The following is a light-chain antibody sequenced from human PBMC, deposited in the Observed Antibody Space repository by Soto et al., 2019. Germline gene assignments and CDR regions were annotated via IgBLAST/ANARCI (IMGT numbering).Light chain of an antibody. CDR3: QQYYSTPLT. CDR2: WAS. CDR1: QSVLYSSNNKNY. V-gene: IGKV4-1*01. Sequence: DIVMTQSPDSLAVSVGERATMNGESSQSVLYSSNNKNYLAWYQQKPGQPPKLLIYWASTRESGVPDRFSGSGSGTDFTLTISSLQAEDVAVYYCQQYYSTPLTFGGGTKVDIK. J-gene: IGKJ4*01.